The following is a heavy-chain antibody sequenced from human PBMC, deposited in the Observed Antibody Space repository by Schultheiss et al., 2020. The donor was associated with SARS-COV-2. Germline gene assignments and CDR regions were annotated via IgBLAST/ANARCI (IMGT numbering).Heavy chain of an antibody. D-gene: IGHD4-17*01. J-gene: IGHJ6*02. CDR2: INPNSGGT. Sequence: ASVKVSCKASGYTFTGYYMHWVRQAPGQGLEWMGWINPNSGGTNYAQKFQGRVTMTRDTSISTAYMELSRLRSDDTAVYYCARGQDSSTVTTYYYYYYGMDVWGQGATVTVSS. CDR3: ARGQDSSTVTTYYYYYYGMDV. CDR1: GYTFTGYY. V-gene: IGHV1-2*02.